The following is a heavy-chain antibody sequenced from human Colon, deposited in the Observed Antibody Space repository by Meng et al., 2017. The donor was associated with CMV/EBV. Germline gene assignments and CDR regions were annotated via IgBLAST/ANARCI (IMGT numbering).Heavy chain of an antibody. CDR1: NYTFTNYG. D-gene: IGHD6-13*01. V-gene: IGHV1-18*01. Sequence: ASVKVSCKSSNYTFTNYGIAWVRQAPGQGLEWMGWISAYNGETKYEEKLQDRVTMTTDTSTSTAYMELRSLRSDDTAVYYCARERRAAAGLFYYGMDVWGPGTTVTVSS. J-gene: IGHJ6*02. CDR2: ISAYNGET. CDR3: ARERRAAAGLFYYGMDV.